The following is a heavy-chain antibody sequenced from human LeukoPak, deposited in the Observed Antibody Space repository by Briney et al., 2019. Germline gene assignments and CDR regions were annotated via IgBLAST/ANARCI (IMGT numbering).Heavy chain of an antibody. Sequence: GGSIKPPCAASGFTFSSYGMHWVRQAPGKGLEWMAFIRYYGSNKYYADSVKRLFTISRDNSKNTLYLQMNSLRVEDTAVYYCAKDLVGWPWGFDYWGQG. CDR3: AKDLVGWPWGFDY. J-gene: IGHJ4*02. V-gene: IGHV3-30*02. D-gene: IGHD2-21*01. CDR1: GFTFSSYG. CDR2: IRYYGSNK.